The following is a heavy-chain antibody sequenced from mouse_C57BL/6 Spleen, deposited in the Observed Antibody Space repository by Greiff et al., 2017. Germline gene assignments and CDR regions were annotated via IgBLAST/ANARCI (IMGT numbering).Heavy chain of an antibody. D-gene: IGHD1-1*01. CDR2: INPNNGGT. V-gene: IGHV1-26*01. J-gene: IGHJ2*01. CDR3: ARFSTTVVFDY. CDR1: GYTFTDYY. Sequence: EVQLQQSGPELVQPGASVKISCKASGYTFTDYYMNWVKQSHGKSLEWIGDINPNNGGTSYNQKFKGKATLTVDKSSSTAYMELRSLTSEDSAVYYCARFSTTVVFDYWGQGTTLTVSS.